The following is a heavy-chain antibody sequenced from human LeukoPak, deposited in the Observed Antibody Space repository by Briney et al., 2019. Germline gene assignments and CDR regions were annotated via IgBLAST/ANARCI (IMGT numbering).Heavy chain of an antibody. Sequence: PGGSLRLSYAASGFSFSSYGMSWVRQAPGKGLEWISAITGSGGTTYYADSVEGRFTISRDNSKNTLYLQMNSLRAEDTAVYYCANHRSSGYYPYYFDYWGQGTLVTVSS. V-gene: IGHV3-23*01. CDR1: GFSFSSYG. CDR3: ANHRSSGYYPYYFDY. CDR2: ITGSGGTT. D-gene: IGHD3-22*01. J-gene: IGHJ4*02.